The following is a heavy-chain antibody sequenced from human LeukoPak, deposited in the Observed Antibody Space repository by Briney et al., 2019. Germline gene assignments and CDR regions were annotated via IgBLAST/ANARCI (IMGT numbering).Heavy chain of an antibody. CDR2: INTNGSST. CDR3: ARTNWYSSSWYYFDY. J-gene: IGHJ4*01. CDR1: GFTFSSYW. V-gene: IGHV3-74*01. D-gene: IGHD6-13*01. Sequence: GGSLRLSCAASGFTFSSYWMHWVRQAPGKGLVWVSRINTNGSSTNYADSVKGRFTISRDNAKNTLYLQMNSLRAEDTAVYYCARTNWYSSSWYYFDYWGQGTLVTVSS.